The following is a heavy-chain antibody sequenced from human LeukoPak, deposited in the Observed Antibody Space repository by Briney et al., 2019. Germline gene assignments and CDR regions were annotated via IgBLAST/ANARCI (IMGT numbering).Heavy chain of an antibody. V-gene: IGHV4-59*08. CDR2: IYYSGST. CDR1: GGSISSYY. Sequence: SETLSLTCTVSGGSISSYYWSWIRQPPGKGLEWIGYIYYSGSTNYNPSLKSRVTISVDTSKNQFSLKLSSVTAADTALYYCARHRRVGSSLDYYGMDVWGQGTTVTVSS. D-gene: IGHD6-13*01. J-gene: IGHJ6*02. CDR3: ARHRRVGSSLDYYGMDV.